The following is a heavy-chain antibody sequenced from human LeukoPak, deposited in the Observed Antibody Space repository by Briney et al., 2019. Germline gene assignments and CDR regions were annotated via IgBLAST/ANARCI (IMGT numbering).Heavy chain of an antibody. D-gene: IGHD5-24*01. CDR3: AKDLRNGYGRYDY. V-gene: IGHV3-7*03. Sequence: HPGGSLRLSCAASGFTFSSYWMSWVRQAPGKGLEWVANIKQDGSEKYYVDSVKGRFTISRDNAKNSLYLQMNSLRAEDTAVYYCAKDLRNGYGRYDYWGQGTLVTVSS. J-gene: IGHJ4*02. CDR1: GFTFSSYW. CDR2: IKQDGSEK.